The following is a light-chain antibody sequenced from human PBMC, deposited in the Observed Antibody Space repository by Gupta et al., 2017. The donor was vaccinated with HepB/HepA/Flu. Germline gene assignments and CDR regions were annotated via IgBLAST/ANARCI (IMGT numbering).Light chain of an antibody. CDR3: QYYDSYPWA. V-gene: IGKV1-5*03. CDR2: KAS. Sequence: DIQFTQSPSTLSASIGDKVSITCRASQSINSWLAWFQQKPGKAPTVVIYKASNLESGVPSRFSGSGSGTEFTLTINSLEPDDFAIYYCQYYDSYPWAFGQGTQVEIK. CDR1: QSINSW. J-gene: IGKJ1*01.